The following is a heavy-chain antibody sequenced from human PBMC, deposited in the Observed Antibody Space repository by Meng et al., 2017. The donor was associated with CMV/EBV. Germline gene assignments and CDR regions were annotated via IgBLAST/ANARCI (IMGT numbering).Heavy chain of an antibody. V-gene: IGHV3-21*01. CDR3: AREICSNTFCYFYYGMDV. J-gene: IGHJ6*02. D-gene: IGHD2-2*01. CDR1: GFTFSNFN. CDR2: ISSSSSDI. Sequence: GGSLRLSCAASGFTFSNFNMNWVRQAPGKGLEWVSSISSSSSDIYYADSVKGRFTISRDNVKNSLYLQMNSLTAEDTAVYYCAREICSNTFCYFYYGMDVWGQGTTVTVSS.